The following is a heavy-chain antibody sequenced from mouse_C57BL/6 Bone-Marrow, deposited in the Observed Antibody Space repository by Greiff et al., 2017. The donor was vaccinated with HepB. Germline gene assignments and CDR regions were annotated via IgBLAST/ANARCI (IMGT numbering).Heavy chain of an antibody. CDR3: ASRNYSFAY. V-gene: IGHV1-19*01. Sequence: EVQLQQSGPVLVKPGASVKMSCKASGYTFTDYYMNWVKQSHGKSLEWIGVINPYNGGTSYNQKLKGKATLTVDKSSSTAYMELNSLTSEDSAVYYCASRNYSFAYWGQGTLVTVSA. J-gene: IGHJ3*01. CDR2: INPYNGGT. D-gene: IGHD2-1*01. CDR1: GYTFTDYY.